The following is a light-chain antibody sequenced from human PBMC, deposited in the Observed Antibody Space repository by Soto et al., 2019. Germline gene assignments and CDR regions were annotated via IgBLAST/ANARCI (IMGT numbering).Light chain of an antibody. CDR1: SSNIESNT. Sequence: QSVLTQPPSASGTPGQRVTISCSGSSSNIESNTVNWYHQLPGTAPKLLIYSNNQRPSGVPDRFSGSKSGTSASLAISGLQSEDEADYYCAAWDVSLNGYVFGTGTKLTVL. J-gene: IGLJ1*01. V-gene: IGLV1-44*01. CDR3: AAWDVSLNGYV. CDR2: SNN.